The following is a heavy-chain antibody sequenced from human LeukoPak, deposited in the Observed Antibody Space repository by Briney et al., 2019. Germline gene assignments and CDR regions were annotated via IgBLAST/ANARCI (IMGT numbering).Heavy chain of an antibody. CDR1: SGSINNYY. J-gene: IGHJ3*02. CDR3: ARRNNFDI. CDR2: ILSSGST. V-gene: IGHV4-59*08. Sequence: SETLSLTCTVSSGSINNYYWSWIRQTPGKGLEWIGYILSSGSTNYNPSVKSRVTISVDTSKNQFSLKLTSVTAADTAIYYCARRNNFDIWGQETMVTVSS. D-gene: IGHD2/OR15-2a*01.